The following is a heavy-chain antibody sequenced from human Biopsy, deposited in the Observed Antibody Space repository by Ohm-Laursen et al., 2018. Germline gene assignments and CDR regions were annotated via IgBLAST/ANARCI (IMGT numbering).Heavy chain of an antibody. V-gene: IGHV4-61*01. CDR3: ARGMRSSGWPYFDS. J-gene: IGHJ4*02. CDR1: GDSLTSGPEN. CDR2: IYSGGNT. Sequence: TLSLTCTVSGDSLTSGPENWSWIRQSPGQGLEYIGFIYSGGNTNYNPSPKNRVTMSVDTSKNQFYLKLYSVTAADTAIYYCARGMRSSGWPYFDSWGQGTLVTVSS. D-gene: IGHD6-19*01.